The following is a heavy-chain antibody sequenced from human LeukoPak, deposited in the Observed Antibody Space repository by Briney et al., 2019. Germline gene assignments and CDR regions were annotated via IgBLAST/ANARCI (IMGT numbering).Heavy chain of an antibody. D-gene: IGHD6-6*01. CDR3: AKSSIAARPAYLDY. Sequence: PGGSLRLSCAASGFTFSSYSMNWVRQAPGKGLEWVSAISGSGGSTYYADSVKGRFTISRDNSKNTLYLQMNSLRAEDTAVYYCAKSSIAARPAYLDYWGQGTLVTVSS. CDR2: ISGSGGST. J-gene: IGHJ4*02. V-gene: IGHV3-23*01. CDR1: GFTFSSYS.